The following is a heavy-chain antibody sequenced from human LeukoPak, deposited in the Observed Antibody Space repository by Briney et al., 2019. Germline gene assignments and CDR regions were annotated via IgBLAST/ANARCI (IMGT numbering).Heavy chain of an antibody. CDR3: AKGGYSYGSVYFDY. V-gene: IGHV3-21*01. CDR2: ISSSSSYI. Sequence: GGSLRLSCAASGFTFSSYSMNRVRQAPGKGLEWVSSISSSSSYIYYADSVKGRFTISRDNAKNSLYLQMNSLRAEDTAVYYCAKGGYSYGSVYFDYWGQGTLVTVSS. CDR1: GFTFSSYS. D-gene: IGHD5-18*01. J-gene: IGHJ4*02.